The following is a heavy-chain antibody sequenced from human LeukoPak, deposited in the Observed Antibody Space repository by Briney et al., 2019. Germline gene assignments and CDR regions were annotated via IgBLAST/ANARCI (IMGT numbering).Heavy chain of an antibody. CDR1: TGTFRRYG. J-gene: IGHJ4*02. CDR2: VIPIVGSP. D-gene: IGHD3-22*01. Sequence: SVKASPTASTGTFRRYGVSCVRQAPEQGLEWMGRVIPIVGSPIYAPRLQGSVTITADKSTAIVYMELSSLRFQDAAMFFCVRDYDTSGPQKNYLDFWGQGTLITVPS. V-gene: IGHV1-69*04. CDR3: VRDYDTSGPQKNYLDF.